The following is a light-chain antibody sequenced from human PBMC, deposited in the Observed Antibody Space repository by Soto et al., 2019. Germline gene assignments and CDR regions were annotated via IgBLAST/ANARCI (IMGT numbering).Light chain of an antibody. V-gene: IGLV2-11*02. CDR1: SSDVGAYNF. J-gene: IGLJ1*01. CDR2: DVN. Sequence: QSVLTQPRSVSGSPGQSVTISCTGSSSDVGAYNFASWYQQRPGAAPKLLIHDVNKRPPGVPDRFSASKSGNTASLTISGLQAEDEADYYCCSYAGNYRYVFGSGTKVTV. CDR3: CSYAGNYRYV.